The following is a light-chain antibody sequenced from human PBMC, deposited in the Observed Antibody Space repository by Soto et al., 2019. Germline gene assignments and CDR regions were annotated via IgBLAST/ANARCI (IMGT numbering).Light chain of an antibody. CDR1: QSVLYSSNNKNY. V-gene: IGKV4-1*01. J-gene: IGKJ2*01. CDR3: QQYYSTPPYT. CDR2: WAS. Sequence: DIVMTQSPDSLAVSLGERATINCKSSQSVLYSSNNKNYLAWYQQKPGQPPKLLIYWASTRESGVPERFSGSGSGTDFTLTNSSLQAEDVAVYCCQQYYSTPPYTFGQGTKLEI.